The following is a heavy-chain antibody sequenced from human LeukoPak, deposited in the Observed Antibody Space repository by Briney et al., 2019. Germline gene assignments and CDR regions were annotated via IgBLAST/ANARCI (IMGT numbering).Heavy chain of an antibody. CDR2: ISGDGGTT. J-gene: IGHJ6*02. V-gene: IGHV3-43*02. CDR1: GLTFDDHG. Sequence: GGSLRLSCAASGLTFDDHGMDWVRQAPGKGLEWVSLISGDGGTTYYADSAKGRFTISRDNSKNSLYLQMTNLRTEDPALYYCAKDQFGSGSYSLGGMDVWGQGTTVAVSS. D-gene: IGHD3-10*01. CDR3: AKDQFGSGSYSLGGMDV.